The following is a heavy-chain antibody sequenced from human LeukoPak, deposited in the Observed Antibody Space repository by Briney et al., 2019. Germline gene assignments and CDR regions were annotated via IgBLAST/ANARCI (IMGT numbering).Heavy chain of an antibody. CDR2: ISNSSTYI. J-gene: IGHJ4*02. V-gene: IGHV3-21*01. Sequence: GGSLRLSCAASGFTFSSYAMTWVRQAPGKGLEWVSSISNSSTYIYYADSVKGRFTISRDNVQNSLSLQMNSLRAEDTAVYYCARWVCSSTSCYYFDYWGRGSLVVVSS. D-gene: IGHD2-2*01. CDR3: ARWVCSSTSCYYFDY. CDR1: GFTFSSYA.